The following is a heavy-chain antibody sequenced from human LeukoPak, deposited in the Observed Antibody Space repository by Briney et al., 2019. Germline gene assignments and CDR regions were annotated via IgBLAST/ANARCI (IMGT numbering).Heavy chain of an antibody. CDR1: GGSISSGDYY. CDR2: IYYSGST. D-gene: IGHD3-9*01. Sequence: PSETLSLTCTVSGGSISSGDYYWSWIRQPPGKGLEWIGYIYYSGSTNYNPSLKSRVTISVDTSMNQFSLKLSSVTAADTAVYYCARANPYDILTGYYRVIDYWGQGTLVTVSS. CDR3: ARANPYDILTGYYRVIDY. V-gene: IGHV4-61*08. J-gene: IGHJ4*02.